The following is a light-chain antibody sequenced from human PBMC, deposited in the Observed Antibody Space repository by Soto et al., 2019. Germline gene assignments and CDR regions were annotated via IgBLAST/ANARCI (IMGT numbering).Light chain of an antibody. CDR1: QGISSW. V-gene: IGKV1-12*01. CDR3: QQTTSFPLT. Sequence: DIQMTQSPSFVSASVGDRVTITCRASQGISSWLAWYQHRPGRAPKLLIHAASNLESGVPSRFSGSGSGTDFTLTISSLQPEDFATYYCQQTTSFPLTFGGGTKVEIK. J-gene: IGKJ4*01. CDR2: AAS.